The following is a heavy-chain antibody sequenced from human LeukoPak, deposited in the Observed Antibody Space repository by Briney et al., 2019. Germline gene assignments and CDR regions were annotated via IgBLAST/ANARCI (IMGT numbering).Heavy chain of an antibody. J-gene: IGHJ6*03. CDR3: ARFSGSRGDHYDSSGYYPHYYYYYMDV. V-gene: IGHV5-51*01. CDR1: GYSFTSYW. D-gene: IGHD3-22*01. CDR2: IYPGDSDT. Sequence: GESLKISCKGSGYSFTSYWIGWVRQMPGKGLEWMGIIYPGDSDTRYSPSFQGQVTISADKSISTAYLQWSSLKASDTAMYYCARFSGSRGDHYDSSGYYPHYYYYYMDVWGKGTTVTVSS.